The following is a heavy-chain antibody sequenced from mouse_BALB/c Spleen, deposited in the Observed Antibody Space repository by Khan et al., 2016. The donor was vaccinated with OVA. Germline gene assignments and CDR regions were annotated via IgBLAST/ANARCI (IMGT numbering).Heavy chain of an antibody. V-gene: IGHV3-2*02. Sequence: EVQLQESGPGLVKPSQSLSLTCTVAGYSITSGYGWNWIRQFPENKLEWMGYISYSGSTNYNPSFKSRISITRDTSKNQFFLQLNSVTTEEIATYSCARTARIKYWGQGTTLTVSS. J-gene: IGHJ2*01. CDR2: ISYSGST. CDR1: GYSITSGYG. CDR3: ARTARIKY. D-gene: IGHD1-2*01.